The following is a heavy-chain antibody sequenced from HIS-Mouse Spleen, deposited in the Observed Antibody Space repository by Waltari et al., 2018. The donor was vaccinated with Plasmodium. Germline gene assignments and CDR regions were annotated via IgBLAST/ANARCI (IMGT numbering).Heavy chain of an antibody. CDR2: ISSSSSTI. CDR3: ARVVTIFGVVIDY. D-gene: IGHD3-3*01. J-gene: IGHJ4*02. V-gene: IGHV3-48*02. CDR1: GLTLSIYS. Sequence: EVHLVESGGGLVQPGGSVRFLWAASGLTLSIYSMHWVRQAPGKGLEWVSYISSSSSTIYYADSVKGRFTISRDNAKNSLYLQMNSLRDEDTAVYYCARVVTIFGVVIDYWGQGTLVTVSS.